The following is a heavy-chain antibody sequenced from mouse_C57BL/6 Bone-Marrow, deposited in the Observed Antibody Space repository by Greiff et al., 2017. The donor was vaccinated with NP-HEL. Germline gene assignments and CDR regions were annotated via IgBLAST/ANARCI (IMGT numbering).Heavy chain of an antibody. CDR2: IDPSDSYT. V-gene: IGHV1-50*01. D-gene: IGHD1-1*01. Sequence: VQLQQPGAELVKPGASVKLSCKASGYTFTSYWMQWVKQRPGQGLEWIGEIDPSDSYTNYNQKFTGKATLTVDTSSSTAYMQLSSLTSEDSAVYYCALYYGRYWYFDVWGTGTTVTVSS. CDR1: GYTFTSYW. J-gene: IGHJ1*03. CDR3: ALYYGRYWYFDV.